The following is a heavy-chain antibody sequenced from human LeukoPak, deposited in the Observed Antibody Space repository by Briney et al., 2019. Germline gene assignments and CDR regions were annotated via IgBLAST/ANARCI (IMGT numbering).Heavy chain of an antibody. CDR1: GGTFSSYA. J-gene: IGHJ5*02. Sequence: SVKVSCKASGGTFSSYAISWVRQAPGQGLEWMGGIIPIFGTANYAQKFQGRVTITADESTSTAYMELCSLRSEDTAVYYCARGGDSSGSYSLNWFDPWGQGTLVTVSS. D-gene: IGHD3-10*01. CDR2: IIPIFGTA. V-gene: IGHV1-69*01. CDR3: ARGGDSSGSYSLNWFDP.